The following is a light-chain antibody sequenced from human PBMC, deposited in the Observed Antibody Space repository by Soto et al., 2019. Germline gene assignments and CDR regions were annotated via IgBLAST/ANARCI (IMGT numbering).Light chain of an antibody. CDR2: GAS. V-gene: IGKV3-20*01. J-gene: IGKJ3*01. Sequence: EIVLTQSPGTLFLSPGERATLSCRASQSVSSSYLAWYQQKPGQAPRLLIYGASSRATGIPDRFSGSGSGTDVTLTISRLEPEDFAVYYCQQYGSSLPSFGPGTKVDIK. CDR3: QQYGSSLPS. CDR1: QSVSSSY.